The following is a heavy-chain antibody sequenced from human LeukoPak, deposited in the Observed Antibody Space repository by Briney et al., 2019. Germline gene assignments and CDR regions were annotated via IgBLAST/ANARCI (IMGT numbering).Heavy chain of an antibody. D-gene: IGHD6-13*01. CDR1: GFTFSSYW. Sequence: GSLRLSCAASGFTFSSYWMSWVRQAPGKGLEWIGEINHSGSTNYNPSLKSRVTISVDTSKNQFSLKLSSVTAADTAVYYCAREGIAAAGTKRILDYWGQGTLVTVSS. V-gene: IGHV4-34*01. CDR2: INHSGST. J-gene: IGHJ4*02. CDR3: AREGIAAAGTKRILDY.